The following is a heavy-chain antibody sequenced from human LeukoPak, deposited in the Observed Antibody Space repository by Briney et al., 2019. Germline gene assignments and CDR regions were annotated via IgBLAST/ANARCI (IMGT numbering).Heavy chain of an antibody. V-gene: IGHV3-23*01. CDR3: AKRGYTYGGHFDY. CDR2: ISGSGETT. J-gene: IGHJ4*02. Sequence: GGSLRLSCEAWGFTFSSCHMSWVRQAPGKGREGVSAISGSGETTYYADSVPGRFTVSRDNSKNTLYVQMDSLRAEDTAVYYCAKRGYTYGGHFDYWGQGALVTVSS. D-gene: IGHD5-18*01. CDR1: GFTFSSCH.